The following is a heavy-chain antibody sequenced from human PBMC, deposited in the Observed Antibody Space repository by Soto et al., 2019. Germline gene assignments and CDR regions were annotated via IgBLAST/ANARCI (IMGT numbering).Heavy chain of an antibody. J-gene: IGHJ6*02. CDR2: IIPPLNTP. D-gene: IGHD6-6*01. Sequence: QVQLVQSGAEVKKPGSSVKVSCRASGGTFSSYAVSWVRQAPGQGLESMGVIIPPLNTPKYVEKFQGRVTITADASATTAYLELSSLTSEDTAVYYCARESSSPNYYYYGMDVWGQGTTVTVSS. V-gene: IGHV1-69*01. CDR3: ARESSSPNYYYYGMDV. CDR1: GGTFSSYA.